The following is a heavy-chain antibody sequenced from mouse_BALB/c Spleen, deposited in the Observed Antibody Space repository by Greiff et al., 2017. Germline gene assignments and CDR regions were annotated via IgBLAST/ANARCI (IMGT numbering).Heavy chain of an antibody. CDR3: ARKGGVTTAGFDY. V-gene: IGHV1S81*02. J-gene: IGHJ2*01. CDR2: INPSNGRT. D-gene: IGHD1-2*01. CDR1: GYTFTSYW. Sequence: VQLQQPGAELVKPGASVKLSCKASGYTFTSYWMHWVKQRPGQGLEWIGEINPSNGRTNYNEKFKSKATLTVDKSSSTAYMQLSSLTSEDSAVYYCARKGGVTTAGFDYWGQGTTLTVSS.